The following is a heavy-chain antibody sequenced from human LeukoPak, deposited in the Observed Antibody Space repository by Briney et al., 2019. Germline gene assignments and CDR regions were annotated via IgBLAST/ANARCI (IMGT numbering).Heavy chain of an antibody. CDR3: TRWGIAVAGQRGFDY. V-gene: IGHV3-48*03. Sequence: GGSLRLSCAASGFTLRSHDMNWVRQDPGKGLEWVAYTSSTGRTMYYADSVKGRITTSRDNGKNSLYLQMNSLRVEDTAVYYCTRWGIAVAGQRGFDYWGQGALVTVSS. CDR1: GFTLRSHD. J-gene: IGHJ4*02. D-gene: IGHD6-19*01. CDR2: TSSTGRTM.